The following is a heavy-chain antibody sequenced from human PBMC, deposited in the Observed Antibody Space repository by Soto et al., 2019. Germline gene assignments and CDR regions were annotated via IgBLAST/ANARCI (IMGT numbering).Heavy chain of an antibody. J-gene: IGHJ3*02. CDR3: ASAMIVVVSHAFDI. V-gene: IGHV3-73*01. CDR1: GFTFSGSA. Sequence: LRLSCAASGFTFSGSAMHWVRQASGKGLEWVGHIRSKAYSYATAYAVSVKGRFTISRDDSKNTAYLQMNSLKTEDTAVYYCASAMIVVVSHAFDIWGQGTMVTVSS. D-gene: IGHD3-22*01. CDR2: IRSKAYSYAT.